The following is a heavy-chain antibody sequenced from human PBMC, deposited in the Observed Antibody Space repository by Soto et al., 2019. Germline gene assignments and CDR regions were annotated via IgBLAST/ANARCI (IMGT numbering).Heavy chain of an antibody. CDR2: ISWNSGSI. J-gene: IGHJ3*02. V-gene: IGHV3-9*01. Sequence: PGGSLRLSCAASGFTFDDYAMHWVRQAPGNGLEWVSGISWNSGSIGYADSVKGRFTISRDNAKNSLYLQMNSLRAEDTALYYCAKLDSSGAYYYDSSGYFVWLDAFDIWGQGTMVTVSS. CDR3: AKLDSSGAYYYDSSGYFVWLDAFDI. D-gene: IGHD3-22*01. CDR1: GFTFDDYA.